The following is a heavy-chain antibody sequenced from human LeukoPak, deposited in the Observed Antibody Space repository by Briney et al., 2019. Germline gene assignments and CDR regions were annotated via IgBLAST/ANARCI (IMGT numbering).Heavy chain of an antibody. Sequence: SQTLSLTCTVSGGSISSGGYYWSWIRQHPGKGLEWIGYIYYSGSTYYNPSLKSRVTISVDTSKNQFSLKLSSVTAADTAVYYCARSKVPYSSSWYRGFLRLYFQHWGQGTLVTVSS. CDR1: GGSISSGGYY. V-gene: IGHV4-31*03. J-gene: IGHJ1*01. CDR2: IYYSGST. D-gene: IGHD6-13*01. CDR3: ARSKVPYSSSWYRGFLRLYFQH.